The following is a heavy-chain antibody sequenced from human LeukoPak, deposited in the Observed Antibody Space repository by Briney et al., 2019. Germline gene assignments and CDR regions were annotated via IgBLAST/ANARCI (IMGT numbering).Heavy chain of an antibody. CDR1: GYTFTSYG. Sequence: ASVKVSCKASGYTFTSYGFSWVRQAPGQGLEWVGWVSGNNNNADYAEKFEDRVAMTTDTSTTTAYMDLRSLRSDDTAVYYCARGEWSIAARPKRFDPWGQGTLVTVSS. J-gene: IGHJ5*02. CDR2: VSGNNNNA. V-gene: IGHV1-18*01. CDR3: ARGEWSIAARPKRFDP. D-gene: IGHD6-6*01.